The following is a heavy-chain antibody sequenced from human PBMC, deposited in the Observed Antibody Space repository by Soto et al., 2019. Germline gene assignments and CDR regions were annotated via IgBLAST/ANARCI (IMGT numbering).Heavy chain of an antibody. Sequence: SETLSLTCTVSGGSIISGDYYWSWIRQPPGKGLEWIGYIYYGGSINYNPSLKSRVIISVDTAKNQFSLRLSSVTAADTAVYYCTGAYYDINGYSLDPWGQGTSVTVS. CDR3: TGAYYDINGYSLDP. J-gene: IGHJ5*02. V-gene: IGHV4-61*08. CDR1: GGSIISGDYY. D-gene: IGHD3-22*01. CDR2: IYYGGSI.